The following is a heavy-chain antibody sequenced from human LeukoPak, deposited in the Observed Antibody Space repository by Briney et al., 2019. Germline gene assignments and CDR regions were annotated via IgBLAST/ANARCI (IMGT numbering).Heavy chain of an antibody. J-gene: IGHJ3*02. CDR1: GGSISSYY. V-gene: IGHV4-4*07. Sequence: SETLSLTCTVSGGSISSYYWSWIRQPAGKGLEWIGRIYTSGSTNYNPSLKSRVTISVDTSKNQFSLKLSSVTAADTAVYYCARGLWIQLWLSTALGVLRGAFDIWGQGTMVTVSS. CDR2: IYTSGST. CDR3: ARGLWIQLWLSTALGVLRGAFDI. D-gene: IGHD5-18*01.